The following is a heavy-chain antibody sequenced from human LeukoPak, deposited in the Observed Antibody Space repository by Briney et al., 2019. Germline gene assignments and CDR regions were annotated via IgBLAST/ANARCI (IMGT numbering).Heavy chain of an antibody. V-gene: IGHV1-18*04. J-gene: IGHJ4*02. CDR2: ISANNGHT. CDR3: TRVTVSGYGGDY. CDR1: GYTFTGYY. Sequence: GASVKVSCKASGYTFTGYYMHWVRQAPGQGLEWMGWISANNGHTNYAQKVQGRVTMTTDTSTNTAYLELRSLRPDDTAVYYCTRVTVSGYGGDYWGQGTLVTVSS. D-gene: IGHD5-18*01.